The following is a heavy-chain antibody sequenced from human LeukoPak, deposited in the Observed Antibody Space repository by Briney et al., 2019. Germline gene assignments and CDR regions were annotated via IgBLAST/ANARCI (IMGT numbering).Heavy chain of an antibody. CDR3: ARQVGYCSSTSCDLDY. CDR2: IYPGDSDT. CDR1: GYSFTSYW. D-gene: IGHD2-2*01. Sequence: GGSLRLSCAASGYSFTSYWIGWVRQMPGKGLEWMGIIYPGDSDTRYSPSFQGQVTISADKSISTAYLQWSSLKASDTAMYYCARQVGYCSSTSCDLDYWGQGTLVTVSS. J-gene: IGHJ4*02. V-gene: IGHV5-51*01.